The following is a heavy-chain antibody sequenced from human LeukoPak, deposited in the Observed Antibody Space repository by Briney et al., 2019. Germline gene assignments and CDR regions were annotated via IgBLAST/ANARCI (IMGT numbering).Heavy chain of an antibody. D-gene: IGHD3-9*01. CDR2: IYSGGST. V-gene: IGHV3-53*01. J-gene: IGHJ6*03. CDR3: AREAYDILTGYYPNYMDV. CDR1: GFTVSSNY. Sequence: GGSLRLSCAASGFTVSSNYMSWVRQAPGKGLEWVSVIYSGGSTYYADSVKGRFTISRDNSKNTLYLQMNSLGAEDTAVYYCAREAYDILTGYYPNYMDVWGKGTTVTVSS.